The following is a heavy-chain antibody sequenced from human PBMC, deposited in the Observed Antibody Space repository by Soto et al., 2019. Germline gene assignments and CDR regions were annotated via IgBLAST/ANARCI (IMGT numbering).Heavy chain of an antibody. CDR1: GYTFSSYG. V-gene: IGHV3-30*18. D-gene: IGHD5-18*01. J-gene: IGHJ6*02. Sequence: EGSVRHSCAASGYTFSSYGLHWVRQAPGKGLEWVAVISYDGSSKYYAESVRGRFTISRDKSKNTLELQMNSLRAEDTALYYFAKGVQLWYHYYGGYVWGQGSTVTVSS. CDR3: AKGVQLWYHYYGGYV. CDR2: ISYDGSSK.